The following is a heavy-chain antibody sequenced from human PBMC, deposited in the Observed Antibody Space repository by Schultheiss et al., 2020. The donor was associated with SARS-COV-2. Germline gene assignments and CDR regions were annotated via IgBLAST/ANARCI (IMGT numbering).Heavy chain of an antibody. CDR3: ARGSEGFDP. V-gene: IGHV4-34*01. J-gene: IGHJ5*02. Sequence: SQTLSLTCAVYGGSFSDYFWSWIRQPPGKGLEWIGEINHSGSTNYNPSLKSRVTMSVDVSKKQLSLRLSSVTAADSAVYYCARGSEGFDPWGQGTQVTVSS. CDR2: INHSGST. CDR1: GGSFSDYF.